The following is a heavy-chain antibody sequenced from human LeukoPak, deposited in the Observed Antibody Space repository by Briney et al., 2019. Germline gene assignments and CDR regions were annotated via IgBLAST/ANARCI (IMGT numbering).Heavy chain of an antibody. Sequence: PGGSLRLSCAASGFTFSRHWMSWVRQAPGKGLEGVGNIREDGNEKYYVDSVRGRFTISRDNARISVYLEMSSLRAEDTAVYYCARILSRSSYDTMDVWGQGTTVTVSS. V-gene: IGHV3-7*01. D-gene: IGHD3-10*01. CDR1: GFTFSRHW. J-gene: IGHJ6*02. CDR3: ARILSRSSYDTMDV. CDR2: IREDGNEK.